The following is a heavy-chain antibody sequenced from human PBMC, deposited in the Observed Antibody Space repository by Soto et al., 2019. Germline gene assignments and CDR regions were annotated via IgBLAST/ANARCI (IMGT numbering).Heavy chain of an antibody. Sequence: QVQLVQSGAEVKKPGASVKVSCKASGYTFTSYGISWVRQAPGQGLEWMGWISAYNGNTNYAQKLQGRVTMTTDTSTSTAYMELRSLRSDDTAVYYCARWFLAGYCSGGSCYGYGMDVWGQGTTVTVSS. V-gene: IGHV1-18*01. CDR3: ARWFLAGYCSGGSCYGYGMDV. D-gene: IGHD2-15*01. CDR1: GYTFTSYG. CDR2: ISAYNGNT. J-gene: IGHJ6*02.